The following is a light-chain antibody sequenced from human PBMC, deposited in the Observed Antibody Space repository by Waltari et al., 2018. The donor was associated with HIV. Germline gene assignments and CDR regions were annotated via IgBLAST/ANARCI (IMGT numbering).Light chain of an antibody. V-gene: IGKV1-5*03. CDR2: KAS. CDR1: QSISSS. CDR3: QQYGRSRT. J-gene: IGKJ1*01. Sequence: DIQMTQSPSTLSASVGDRVSITCRASQSISSSLAWYQQNPGKVPTLLIYKASTLQSGVPSRFGGSGSGAEFTLTISSLQPDDFATYYCQQYGRSRTFGQGTKVDIK.